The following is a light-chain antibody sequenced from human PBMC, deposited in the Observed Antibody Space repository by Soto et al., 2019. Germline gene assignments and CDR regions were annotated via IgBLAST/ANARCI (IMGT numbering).Light chain of an antibody. J-gene: IGKJ4*01. CDR1: QSVSSSY. CDR2: GAS. V-gene: IGKV3-20*01. Sequence: EIVLTQSPGTLSLSPGERATLSCRASQSVSSSYLAWYQQKPGQAPRLLIYGASSRDTGIPDRFSGSGYGTDFTLTISRMEPEDFAVYYCQQYGSSPLTFGGGTKVEI. CDR3: QQYGSSPLT.